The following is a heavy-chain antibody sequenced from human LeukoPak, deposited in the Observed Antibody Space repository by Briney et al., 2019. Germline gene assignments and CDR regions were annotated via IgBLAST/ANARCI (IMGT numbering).Heavy chain of an antibody. V-gene: IGHV1-69*04. J-gene: IGHJ4*02. CDR3: ARDIGIAARTTRFDY. Sequence: SVKVSCKASGGTFSSYTISWVRQAPGQGLEWMGRIIPILGIANYAQKFQGRVTITADKSTSTAYMELSSLRSGDTAVYYCARDIGIAARTTRFDYWGQGTLVTVSS. D-gene: IGHD6-6*01. CDR2: IIPILGIA. CDR1: GGTFSSYT.